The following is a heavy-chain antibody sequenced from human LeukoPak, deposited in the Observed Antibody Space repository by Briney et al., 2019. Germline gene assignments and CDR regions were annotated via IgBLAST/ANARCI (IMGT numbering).Heavy chain of an antibody. J-gene: IGHJ4*02. Sequence: ASVQVSCKASGYTFTGYYIHWVRQAPGEGLEWMGWINPSSGGTSYAQEFQGRVTMTRDTSTSTAYMELSGLRSDDAALYFCARDLIVGGAYDYWGQGTLVTVSS. CDR3: ARDLIVGGAYDY. D-gene: IGHD1-26*01. V-gene: IGHV1-2*02. CDR1: GYTFTGYY. CDR2: INPSSGGT.